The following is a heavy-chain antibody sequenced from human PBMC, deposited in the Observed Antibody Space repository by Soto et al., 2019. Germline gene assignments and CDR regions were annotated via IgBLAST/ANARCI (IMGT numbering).Heavy chain of an antibody. CDR3: VKNSGWFNT. CDR2: ILDTGTTV. D-gene: IGHD3-10*01. J-gene: IGHJ5*02. V-gene: IGHV3-23*01. Sequence: GGSLRLSCAASGFPFSSTDMSWVRQAPGKGLEWVSTILDTGTTVFYADSVKGRFTVSRDNSNNTLYVQMNNLRADDTAVYYCVKNSGWFNTWGQGALVTVSS. CDR1: GFPFSSTD.